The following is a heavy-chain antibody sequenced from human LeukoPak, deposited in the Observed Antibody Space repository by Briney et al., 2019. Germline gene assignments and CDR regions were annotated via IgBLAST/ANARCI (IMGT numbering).Heavy chain of an antibody. Sequence: PSETLSLTCTGSGGSISSYYWSWIRQPPGKGLKGIGYIYYSGSTNYNPSLKSRVTLSVDTSKNQFSLKLSSVTAADTAVYYCARPAVGATTDDAFDIWGQGTMVTVSS. V-gene: IGHV4-59*01. CDR3: ARPAVGATTDDAFDI. CDR2: IYYSGST. D-gene: IGHD1-26*01. J-gene: IGHJ3*02. CDR1: GGSISSYY.